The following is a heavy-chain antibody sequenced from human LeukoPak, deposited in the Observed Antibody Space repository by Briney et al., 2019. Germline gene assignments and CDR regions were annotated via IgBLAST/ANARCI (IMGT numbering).Heavy chain of an antibody. J-gene: IGHJ4*02. CDR2: IKQDGSER. D-gene: IGHD3-10*01. CDR3: ARAGQEWFGELGFDQ. CDR1: GFSFSRYW. V-gene: IGHV3-7*01. Sequence: GGSLRLSCAASGFSFSRYWMSWVRQAPGKGLEWVANIKQDGSERNYVESVKGRFTISRDNAKNSLYLQTNSLRAEDTAVYYCARAGQEWFGELGFDQWGQGTLVIVSS.